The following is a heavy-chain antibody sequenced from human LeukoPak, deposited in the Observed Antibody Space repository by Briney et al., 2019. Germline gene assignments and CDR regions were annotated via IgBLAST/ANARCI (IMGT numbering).Heavy chain of an antibody. CDR2: INHSGST. J-gene: IGHJ4*02. CDR3: TRGAPVGSSREFDY. CDR1: GYSINSGYY. Sequence: PSETLSLTCTVSGYSINSGYYWGWIRQPPGKGLEWIGEINHSGSTNYNPSLKSRVTISVDTSKNQFSLKLSSVTPEDTAVYYCTRGAPVGSSREFDYWGQGTLVTVSS. D-gene: IGHD5-24*01. V-gene: IGHV4-38-2*02.